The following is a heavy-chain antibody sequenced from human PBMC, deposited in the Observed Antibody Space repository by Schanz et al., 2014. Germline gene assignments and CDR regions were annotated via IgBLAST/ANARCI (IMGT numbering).Heavy chain of an antibody. CDR2: IFYSGST. J-gene: IGHJ4*02. CDR1: GGSISSSSYY. Sequence: QLQLQESGPGLVKPSETLSLTCTVSGGSISSSSYYWGWIRQPPGKGLEWIGSIFYSGSTYYNLSLKIRVSISVDPPKTRSPRKVTSVTAAETAVYYCARENVGRGFDYWGRGALVTVSS. CDR3: ARENVGRGFDY. V-gene: IGHV4-39*02. D-gene: IGHD3-10*02.